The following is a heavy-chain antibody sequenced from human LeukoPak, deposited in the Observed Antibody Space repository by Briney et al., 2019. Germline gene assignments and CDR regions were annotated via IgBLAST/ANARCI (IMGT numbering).Heavy chain of an antibody. V-gene: IGHV6-1*01. CDR1: GDSVSSNSAA. CDR2: TYYRSKYYY. Sequence: QTLSLTCAISGDSVSSNSAAWNWIRQSPSRGLEWLGRTYYRSKYYYDYAVSVKSRITINPDTSKNQFPLQLNSVTPEDTAVYYCARGQWDYGDYFRFDFWGQGTLVTVSS. D-gene: IGHD4-17*01. CDR3: ARGQWDYGDYFRFDF. J-gene: IGHJ4*02.